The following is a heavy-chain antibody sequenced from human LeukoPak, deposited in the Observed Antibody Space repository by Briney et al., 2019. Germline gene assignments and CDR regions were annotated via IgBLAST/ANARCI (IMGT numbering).Heavy chain of an antibody. CDR1: YY. Sequence: YYWGWIRQAPGKGLVWLSYISGSGSIIYYAGSVKGRFTISRDNAKNSLYLQMNSLRDEDTAVYYCARGDASGWSYWGQGTLVTVSS. V-gene: IGHV3-11*04. CDR3: ARGDASGWSY. J-gene: IGHJ4*02. D-gene: IGHD6-19*01. CDR2: ISGSGSII.